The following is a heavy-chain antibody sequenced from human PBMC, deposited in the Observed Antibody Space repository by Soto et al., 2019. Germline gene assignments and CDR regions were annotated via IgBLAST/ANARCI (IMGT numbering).Heavy chain of an antibody. D-gene: IGHD3-22*01. J-gene: IGHJ4*02. CDR3: ARDLGYYDSSGYFDY. CDR1: GFTFSDYY. Sequence: VGSLRLSCAASGFTFSDYYMSWIRQAPGKGLEWVSYISSSGDIIYNADSVKGRFTISRDNAKNSLYLQMNSLRADDTAVYYCARDLGYYDSSGYFDYWGQGTRGTVSS. V-gene: IGHV3-11*01. CDR2: ISSSGDII.